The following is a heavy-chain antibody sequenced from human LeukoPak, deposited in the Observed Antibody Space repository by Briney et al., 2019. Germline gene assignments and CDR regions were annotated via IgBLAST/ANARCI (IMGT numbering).Heavy chain of an antibody. D-gene: IGHD6-19*01. Sequence: GGSLRLSCAATGLSVSSNFMSWVRQAPGKGLEWVSVIYGGGSTYYADSVKGRFTISRDTPKNTLYLQMNSLGVEDTAVYYCASWPVGWYGEDSWGQGTLVTVSS. CDR1: GLSVSSNF. J-gene: IGHJ4*02. V-gene: IGHV3-53*01. CDR3: ASWPVGWYGEDS. CDR2: IYGGGST.